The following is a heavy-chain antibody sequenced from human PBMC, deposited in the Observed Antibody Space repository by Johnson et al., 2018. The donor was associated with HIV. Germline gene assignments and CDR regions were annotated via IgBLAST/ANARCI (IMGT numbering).Heavy chain of an antibody. CDR1: GFTFSNYA. CDR3: AKDLIAARRGCDAFDI. D-gene: IGHD6-6*01. Sequence: QVQLVESGGGVVQPGRSLRLSCAASGFTFSNYAMHWVRQAPGKGLEWLSVISYDGSYKYYADSVKGRFTISRDNSKNTLYLQMNSLRAEDTAVYYCAKDLIAARRGCDAFDIWGQGTMVTVSS. CDR2: ISYDGSYK. J-gene: IGHJ3*02. V-gene: IGHV3-30-3*02.